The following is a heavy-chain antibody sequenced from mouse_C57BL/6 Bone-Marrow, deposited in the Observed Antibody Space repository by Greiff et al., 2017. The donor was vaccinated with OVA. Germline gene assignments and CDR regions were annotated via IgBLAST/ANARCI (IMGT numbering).Heavy chain of an antibody. V-gene: IGHV1-69*01. D-gene: IGHD1-1*01. Sequence: QVQLKQPGAELVMPGASVKLSCKASGYTFTSYWMHWVKQRPGQGLEWIGEIDPSDSYTNYNQKFKGKSTLTVGKSSSTAYMQLSSLTSEDSAVYYCARKDDGSSNWYFDVWGTGTTVTVSS. CDR1: GYTFTSYW. J-gene: IGHJ1*03. CDR3: ARKDDGSSNWYFDV. CDR2: IDPSDSYT.